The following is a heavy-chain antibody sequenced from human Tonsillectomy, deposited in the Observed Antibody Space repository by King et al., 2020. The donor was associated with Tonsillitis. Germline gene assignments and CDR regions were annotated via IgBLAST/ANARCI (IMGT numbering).Heavy chain of an antibody. CDR1: GYSISSGYY. Sequence: QLQESGPGLVKPSETLSLTCTVSGYSISSGYYWGWIRQPPGKGLEWIGNIYHSGRTYYNPSLKSRVTISVDTSKNQFSLKRSSVTAADTAVYYCASIKFGFLEWLLSDDAFDFWGQGTMVTVSS. J-gene: IGHJ3*01. D-gene: IGHD3-3*01. CDR3: ASIKFGFLEWLLSDDAFDF. V-gene: IGHV4-38-2*02. CDR2: IYHSGRT.